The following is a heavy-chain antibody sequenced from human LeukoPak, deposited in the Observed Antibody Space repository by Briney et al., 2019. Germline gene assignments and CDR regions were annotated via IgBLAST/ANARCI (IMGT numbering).Heavy chain of an antibody. Sequence: QPGGSLRLSCAASGFTVSSNYVSWVRQAPGKGLEWVSVVYSGGSTYYADSVKGRFTISRDNSKNTLYLQMNSLRAEDTAVYYCARVGYGDYPQGLWGQGTLVTVSS. D-gene: IGHD4-17*01. CDR3: ARVGYGDYPQGL. V-gene: IGHV3-53*01. CDR1: GFTVSSNY. J-gene: IGHJ4*02. CDR2: VYSGGST.